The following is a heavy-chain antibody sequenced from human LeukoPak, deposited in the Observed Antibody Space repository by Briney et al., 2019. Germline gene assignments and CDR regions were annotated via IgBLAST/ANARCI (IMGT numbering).Heavy chain of an antibody. V-gene: IGHV3-74*01. J-gene: IGHJ4*02. CDR1: GFTFCISS. Sequence: RGSPRHSCLASGFTFCISSMHWVRRTLGEGLVWVSRISSDGTSTNYADSVKGRFIISRDNAKNTLYLQMNSLRAEDTAVYFCARVRSSSWFDYWGQGTLVAVSS. CDR3: ARVRSSSWFDY. CDR2: ISSDGTST. D-gene: IGHD6-13*01.